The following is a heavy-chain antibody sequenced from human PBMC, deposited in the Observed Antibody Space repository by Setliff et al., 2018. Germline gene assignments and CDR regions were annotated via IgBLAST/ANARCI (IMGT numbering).Heavy chain of an antibody. V-gene: IGHV3-23*01. Sequence: GGSLRLSCAASGFTFSSSSMTWVRQAPGKGLEWVSAINSGGSSTYYADSVKGRFTISRDNSKNTLYLQMNSLKDEDTALYYCARRGDSGGFDSWGQGTLVTVSS. D-gene: IGHD3-22*01. CDR1: GFTFSSSS. J-gene: IGHJ4*02. CDR3: ARRGDSGGFDS. CDR2: INSGGSST.